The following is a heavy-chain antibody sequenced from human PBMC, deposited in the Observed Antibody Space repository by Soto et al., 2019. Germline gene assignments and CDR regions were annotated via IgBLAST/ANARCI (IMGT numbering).Heavy chain of an antibody. J-gene: IGHJ6*02. Sequence: PSETLSLTCTVSGGSISSGDYYWSWIRQPPGKGLEWIGYIYYSGSTYYNPSLKSRVTISVDTSKNQFSLKLSSVTAADTAVYYCARTFPAGSGSHRDYYYGMDVWGQGTTVTVSS. CDR1: GGSISSGDYY. CDR3: ARTFPAGSGSHRDYYYGMDV. D-gene: IGHD3-10*01. V-gene: IGHV4-30-4*02. CDR2: IYYSGST.